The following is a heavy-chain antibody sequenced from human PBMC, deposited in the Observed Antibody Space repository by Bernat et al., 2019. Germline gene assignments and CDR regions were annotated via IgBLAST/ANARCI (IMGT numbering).Heavy chain of an antibody. CDR1: GFTFSGYA. CDR3: ARVGNGEWLRLHLLY. Sequence: QVQLVESGGGMVQPGRSLRLSCAASGFTFSGYAMHWVRQAPGKGLEWVATMSYDGSNRYYADSVKGRFTISRDNSKNTLYLQMNSLRPEDTAIYYCARVGNGEWLRLHLLYWGQGTLVTVSS. CDR2: MSYDGSNR. V-gene: IGHV3-30-3*01. J-gene: IGHJ4*02. D-gene: IGHD5-12*01.